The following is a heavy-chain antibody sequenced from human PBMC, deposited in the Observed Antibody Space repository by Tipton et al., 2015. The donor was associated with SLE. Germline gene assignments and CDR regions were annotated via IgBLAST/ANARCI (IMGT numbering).Heavy chain of an antibody. V-gene: IGHV4-39*07. J-gene: IGHJ6*03. CDR3: ARIRFWSGYYYYMDV. Sequence: TLSLTCTVSGGSISSSSYYWGWIRQPPGKGLEWIGSIYYSGSTYYNPSLKSRVTISVDTSKNQSSLKLSSVTAADTAVYYCARIRFWSGYYYYMDVWGKGTTVTVSS. CDR2: IYYSGST. CDR1: GGSISSSSYY. D-gene: IGHD3-3*01.